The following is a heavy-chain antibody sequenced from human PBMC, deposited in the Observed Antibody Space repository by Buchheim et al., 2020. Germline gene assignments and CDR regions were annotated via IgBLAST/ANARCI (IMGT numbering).Heavy chain of an antibody. D-gene: IGHD2-21*01. CDR2: IWYDGSNK. Sequence: QVQLVESGGGVVQPGRSLRLSCAASGFTFSSYGMHWVRQAPGKGLGWVAVIWYDGSNKYYADSVKGRFTISRDNSKNTLYLQMNSLRAEDTAVYYCARDPLRGVKYFDYWGQGTL. CDR1: GFTFSSYG. V-gene: IGHV3-33*01. J-gene: IGHJ4*02. CDR3: ARDPLRGVKYFDY.